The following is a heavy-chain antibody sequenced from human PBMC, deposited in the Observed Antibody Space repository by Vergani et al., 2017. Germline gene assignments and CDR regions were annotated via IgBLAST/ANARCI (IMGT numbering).Heavy chain of an antibody. CDR2: ISSSSSYI. CDR1: GFTFSSYW. CDR3: ARAGGYDYDY. D-gene: IGHD5-12*01. Sequence: EVQLVESGGGLVQPGGSLRLSCAASGFTFSSYWMHWVRQAPGKGLVWVSSISSSSSYIYYADSVKGRFTISRDNAKNSLYLQMNSLRAEDTAVYYCARAGGYDYDYWGQGTLVTVSS. J-gene: IGHJ4*02. V-gene: IGHV3-21*01.